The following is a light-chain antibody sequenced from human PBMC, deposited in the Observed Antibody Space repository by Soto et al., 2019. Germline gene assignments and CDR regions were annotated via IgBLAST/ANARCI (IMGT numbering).Light chain of an antibody. Sequence: DTQMTQSPSTLSASVGDRVTITCRASQSISNCLAWYQQTPGTAPKLLIYHASTLESGVPSRFSGSGSGTEFTLTISSLQPDDFATYYCLHDYNYPRTFGQGTKVDIK. V-gene: IGKV1-5*01. CDR1: QSISNC. CDR2: HAS. J-gene: IGKJ1*01. CDR3: LHDYNYPRT.